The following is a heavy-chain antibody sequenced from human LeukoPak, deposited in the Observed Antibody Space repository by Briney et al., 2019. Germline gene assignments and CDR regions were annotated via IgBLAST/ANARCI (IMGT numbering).Heavy chain of an antibody. CDR2: MNPNSGNT. CDR1: GYTFTSYD. CDR3: AKRKMSVAGHSYYFDY. V-gene: IGHV1-8*01. D-gene: IGHD6-19*01. Sequence: ASVKVSCKASGYTFTSYDINWVRQATGQGLEWMGWMNPNSGNTGCAQKFQGRVTMTRNTSISTAYMELSSLRAEDTAVYYCAKRKMSVAGHSYYFDYWGQGTLVTVSS. J-gene: IGHJ4*02.